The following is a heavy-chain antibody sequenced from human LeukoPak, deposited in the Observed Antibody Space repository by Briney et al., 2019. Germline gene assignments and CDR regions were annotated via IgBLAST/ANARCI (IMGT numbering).Heavy chain of an antibody. CDR3: AREERYCSSTVCYEWQYYYYMDV. Sequence: PSQTLSLTCTVSGGSISSRSYYWSWIRQPAGKGLEWVGRMYSSGSSDYNPSLKSRVTISVDTSKNQFSLSLSSVTAADTAVYYCAREERYCSSTVCYEWQYYYYMDVWGKGTTVTVSS. CDR1: GGSISSRSYY. V-gene: IGHV4-61*02. CDR2: MYSSGSS. J-gene: IGHJ6*03. D-gene: IGHD2-2*01.